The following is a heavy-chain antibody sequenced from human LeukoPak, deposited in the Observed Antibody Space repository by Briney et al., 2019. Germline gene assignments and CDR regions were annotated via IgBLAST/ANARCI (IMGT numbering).Heavy chain of an antibody. CDR2: INHSGST. J-gene: IGHJ4*02. Sequence: SETLSLTCAVHGGSLSGYYWSSIRQPPGKGLEWVGEINHSGSTNYNPSLKSRVTISVDTSKNQFSLKLSSVAAADTAEYYCPSSDSSSWYVGVVYYVYWGQGTLVTVSS. CDR1: GGSLSGYY. CDR3: PSSDSSSWYVGVVYYVY. V-gene: IGHV4-34*01. D-gene: IGHD6-13*01.